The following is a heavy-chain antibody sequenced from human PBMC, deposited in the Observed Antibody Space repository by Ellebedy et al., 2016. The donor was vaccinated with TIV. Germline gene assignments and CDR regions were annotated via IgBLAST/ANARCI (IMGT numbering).Heavy chain of an antibody. V-gene: IGHV3-7*01. D-gene: IGHD4-17*01. Sequence: GESLKISCVTSGFTFSIYWMSWVRQAPGKGLEWVANTDHDGRVKFYVDSVKGRFSISRDNVKNSLYLQMNSLRDEDTAVYYCARDENYGAEVIDYWGQGTLVTVSS. CDR2: TDHDGRVK. CDR1: GFTFSIYW. J-gene: IGHJ4*02. CDR3: ARDENYGAEVIDY.